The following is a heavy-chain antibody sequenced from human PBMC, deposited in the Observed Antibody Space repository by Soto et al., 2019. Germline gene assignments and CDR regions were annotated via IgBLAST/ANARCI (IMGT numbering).Heavy chain of an antibody. CDR2: FYYSGST. CDR1: GDSISSYY. D-gene: IGHD6-25*01. Sequence: SETLSLTCTVSGDSISSYYWSWIRQPPGKGLEWIGYFYYSGSTNYNPSLKSRVTISVDTSKNQFSLNLTSVTAADTAVYYCARGDPSGANWFDPWGQGTLVTVSS. CDR3: ARGDPSGANWFDP. J-gene: IGHJ5*02. V-gene: IGHV4-59*12.